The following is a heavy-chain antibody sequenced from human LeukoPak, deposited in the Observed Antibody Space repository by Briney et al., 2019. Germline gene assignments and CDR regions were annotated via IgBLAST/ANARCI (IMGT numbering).Heavy chain of an antibody. CDR2: IKKDGSEK. CDR3: AKHPSGYYYDHFDY. Sequence: GGSLRLSCAASGFTFSSYWMSWVRQAPGKGLEWVANIKKDGSEKYYVDSVKGRFTISRDNAKKSLYLQMNSLGAEDTAVYYCAKHPSGYYYDHFDYWGQGTLVTVSS. CDR1: GFTFSSYW. J-gene: IGHJ4*02. D-gene: IGHD3-22*01. V-gene: IGHV3-7*03.